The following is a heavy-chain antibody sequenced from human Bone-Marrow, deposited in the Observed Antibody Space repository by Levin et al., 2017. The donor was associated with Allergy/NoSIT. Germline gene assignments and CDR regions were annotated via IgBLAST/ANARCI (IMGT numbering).Heavy chain of an antibody. J-gene: IGHJ4*02. CDR1: GFTFSSYA. Sequence: PGGSLRLSCAASGFTFSSYAMNWVRQAPGKGLEWVSAITGSGGNTYYADSVKGRFTISRDNAENPLYVQMNGLRAEDTAVYFCAKALDGSGRRGFDYWGQGNLVTVSS. D-gene: IGHD3-10*01. CDR3: AKALDGSGRRGFDY. CDR2: ITGSGGNT. V-gene: IGHV3-23*01.